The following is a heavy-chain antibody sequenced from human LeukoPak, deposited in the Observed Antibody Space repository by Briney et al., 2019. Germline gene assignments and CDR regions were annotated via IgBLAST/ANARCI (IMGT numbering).Heavy chain of an antibody. CDR3: VRHGLMGCSGGRCLTSFYYFVPDV. J-gene: IGHJ6*01. CDR1: GYSFIDYW. Sequence: GESLKTCWKGCGYSFIDYWIGLGRQTPGEGVGWVGIIFPGGSENKYSPTHKGQITSSADTSISTAYLQWSSLKASDTAMYYGVRHGLMGCSGGRCLTSFYYFVPDVWGQGSTVTVSS. CDR2: IFPGGSEN. D-gene: IGHD2-15*01. V-gene: IGHV5-51*01.